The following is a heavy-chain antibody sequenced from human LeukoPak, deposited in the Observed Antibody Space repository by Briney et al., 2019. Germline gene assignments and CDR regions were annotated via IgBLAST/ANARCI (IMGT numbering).Heavy chain of an antibody. Sequence: PSETLSLTCTVSGGSISSYYWSWIRQPPGKGLEWIGYIYYSGSTNYNPSLKSRVTISVDTSKNQFSLKLSSVTAADTAVYYCARERYCSSTSCPFDYWGLGTLVTVSS. CDR2: IYYSGST. V-gene: IGHV4-59*01. D-gene: IGHD2-2*01. J-gene: IGHJ4*02. CDR3: ARERYCSSTSCPFDY. CDR1: GGSISSYY.